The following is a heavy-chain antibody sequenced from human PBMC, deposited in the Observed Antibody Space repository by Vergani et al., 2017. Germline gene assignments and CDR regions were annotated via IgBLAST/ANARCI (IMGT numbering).Heavy chain of an antibody. Sequence: QVQLQESGPGLVKPSETLSLTCDVSGYSISSGYYWGWIRQPPGKGLEWIGSIYHSGSTYYNPSLKSRVTISVDTSKNQFSLKLSSVTVADTAVYYCASQYYYDSSGYPEYFQHWGQGTLVTVSS. V-gene: IGHV4-38-2*01. J-gene: IGHJ1*01. CDR2: IYHSGST. CDR1: GYSISSGYY. CDR3: ASQYYYDSSGYPEYFQH. D-gene: IGHD3-22*01.